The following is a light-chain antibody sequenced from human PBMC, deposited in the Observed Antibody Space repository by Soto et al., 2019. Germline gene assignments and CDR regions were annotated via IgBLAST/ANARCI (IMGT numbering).Light chain of an antibody. CDR2: GAS. Sequence: EILLTQSPGTLSLSPGERATLSCRASQSVISSYLAWYQQKPGQPPRLLIYGASSRATGIPDRFSGSGSGKAFTLPISRLEPEDFAVYYCQQYGSSPPITFGQGTRLEIK. CDR1: QSVISSY. V-gene: IGKV3-20*01. CDR3: QQYGSSPPIT. J-gene: IGKJ5*01.